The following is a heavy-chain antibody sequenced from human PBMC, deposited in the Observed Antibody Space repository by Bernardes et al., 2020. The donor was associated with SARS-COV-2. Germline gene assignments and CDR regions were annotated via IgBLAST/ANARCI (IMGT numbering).Heavy chain of an antibody. CDR3: ARVGDDYGGIDDAFDI. Sequence: GSIRLTYAASVFTFSSYWMSWVRPARGKGLEWVATIKQYGSEKYYVDSVKGRFTISRDNAKNSLYLQMNSLRAEDTAVYYCARVGDDYGGIDDAFDIWGQGTMVTVSS. V-gene: IGHV3-7*03. J-gene: IGHJ3*02. D-gene: IGHD4-17*01. CDR1: VFTFSSYW. CDR2: IKQYGSEK.